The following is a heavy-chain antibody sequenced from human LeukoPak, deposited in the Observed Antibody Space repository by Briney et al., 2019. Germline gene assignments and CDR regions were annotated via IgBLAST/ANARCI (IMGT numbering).Heavy chain of an antibody. Sequence: GGSLRLSCAASGFTFSSYAMSWVRQAPGKGLEWVSAISGSGGSTYYADSVKGRFTISRDNSKNTLYLQMNSLRAEDTAVYYCARDIVVVVAATRGVDYYYYMDVWGKGTTVTISS. CDR3: ARDIVVVVAATRGVDYYYYMDV. CDR1: GFTFSSYA. J-gene: IGHJ6*03. CDR2: ISGSGGST. D-gene: IGHD2-15*01. V-gene: IGHV3-23*01.